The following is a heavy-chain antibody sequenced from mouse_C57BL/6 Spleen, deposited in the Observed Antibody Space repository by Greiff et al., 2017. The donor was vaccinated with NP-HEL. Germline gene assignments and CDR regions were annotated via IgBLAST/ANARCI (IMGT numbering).Heavy chain of an antibody. V-gene: IGHV1-18*01. CDR2: INPNNGGT. Sequence: VHVKQSGPELVKPGASVKIPCKASGYTFTDYNMDWVKQSHGKSLEWIGDINPNNGGTIYNQKFKGKATLTVDKSSSTAYMELRSLTSEDTAVYDCARSRYLLYDFDCWGEGTTLTVAS. CDR1: GYTFTDYN. J-gene: IGHJ2*01. D-gene: IGHD1-1*01. CDR3: ARSRYLLYDFDC.